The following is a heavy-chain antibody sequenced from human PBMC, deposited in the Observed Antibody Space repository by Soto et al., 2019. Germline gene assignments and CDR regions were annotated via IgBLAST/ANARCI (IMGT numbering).Heavy chain of an antibody. Sequence: GESLKISCKGSGYSFTSYWIGWVRQMPVKGLEWMGIIYPGDSDTRYSPSFQGQVTISADKSISTAYLQWSSLKASDTAMYYCASSSNYDFWSGYFVYWGQGTLVTVSS. J-gene: IGHJ4*02. CDR1: GYSFTSYW. D-gene: IGHD3-3*01. CDR2: IYPGDSDT. CDR3: ASSSNYDFWSGYFVY. V-gene: IGHV5-51*01.